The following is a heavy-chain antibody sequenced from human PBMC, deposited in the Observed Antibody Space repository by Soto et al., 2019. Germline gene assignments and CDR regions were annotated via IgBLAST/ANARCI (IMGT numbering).Heavy chain of an antibody. J-gene: IGHJ4*02. CDR1: GFTFSSYS. Sequence: EVQLVESGGGLVQPGGSLRLSCAASGFTFSSYSMNWVRQAPGKGLEWVSYISSSSSTIYYADSVKGRFTISRDNAKNSLYLQMNSLRAEDTAVYYCASTAYSSSWLFDYWGQGTLVTVSS. D-gene: IGHD6-13*01. CDR3: ASTAYSSSWLFDY. CDR2: ISSSSSTI. V-gene: IGHV3-48*01.